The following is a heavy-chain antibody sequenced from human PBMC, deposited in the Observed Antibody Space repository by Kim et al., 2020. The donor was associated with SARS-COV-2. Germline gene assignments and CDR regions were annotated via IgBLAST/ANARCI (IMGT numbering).Heavy chain of an antibody. D-gene: IGHD1-26*01. CDR2: GST. V-gene: IGHV4-34*01. CDR3: ASVGGWFDP. Sequence: GSTTYNPCLKSRVTISVDTSKNQFSLKLSSVTAADTAVYYCASVGGWFDPWGQGTLVTVSS. J-gene: IGHJ5*02.